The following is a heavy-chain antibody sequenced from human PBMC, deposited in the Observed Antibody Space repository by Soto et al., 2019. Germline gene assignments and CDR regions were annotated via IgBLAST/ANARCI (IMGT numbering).Heavy chain of an antibody. CDR2: IYTSGST. J-gene: IGHJ6*02. CDR3: ARDSSSWYDYYGMDV. D-gene: IGHD6-13*01. CDR1: GGSISSYY. Sequence: SLTCTVSGGSISSYYWSWIRQPAGKGLEWIGRIYTSGSTNYNPSLKSRVTMSVDTSKNQFSLKLSSVTAADTAVYYCARDSSSWYDYYGMDVWGQGTTVTVSS. V-gene: IGHV4-4*07.